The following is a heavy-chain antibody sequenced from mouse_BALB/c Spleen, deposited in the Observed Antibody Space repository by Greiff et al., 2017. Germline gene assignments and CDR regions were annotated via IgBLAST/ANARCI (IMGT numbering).Heavy chain of an antibody. J-gene: IGHJ3*01. CDR2: INPYNGDT. D-gene: IGHD2-1*01. CDR1: GYSFTGYF. V-gene: IGHV1-20*02. Sequence: EVQLQQSGPELVKPGASVKISCKASGYSFTGYFMNWVMQSHGKSLEWIGRINPYNGDTFYNQKFKGKATLTVDKSSSTAHMELRSLASEDSAVYYCARGGGWDGNSAWFAYWGQGTLVTVSA. CDR3: ARGGGWDGNSAWFAY.